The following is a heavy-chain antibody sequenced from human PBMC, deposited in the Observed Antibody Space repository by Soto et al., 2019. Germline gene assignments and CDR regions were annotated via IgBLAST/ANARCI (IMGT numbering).Heavy chain of an antibody. CDR2: IYPGDSDT. CDR1: GYSFTSYW. Sequence: GESLKISCKGSGYSFTSYWIGWVRQMPGKGLEWMGIIYPGDSDTRYSPSFQGQDTISADKSISTAYLQWSSLKASDTAMYYCARQQWLITNDWYYFDYWGQGTLVTVSS. V-gene: IGHV5-51*01. CDR3: ARQQWLITNDWYYFDY. D-gene: IGHD6-19*01. J-gene: IGHJ4*02.